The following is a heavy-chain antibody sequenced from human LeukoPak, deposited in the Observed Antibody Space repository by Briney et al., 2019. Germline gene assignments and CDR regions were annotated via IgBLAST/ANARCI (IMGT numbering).Heavy chain of an antibody. D-gene: IGHD1-1*01. CDR1: GFSFRSHG. CDR3: ARWNDRGRRFDS. V-gene: IGHV3-33*01. CDR2: IWYDGSEK. J-gene: IGHJ4*02. Sequence: PGGSLSLSCSASGFSFRSHGMYWVRQAPGKGLEWLAVIWYDGSEKYYADSVRGRFTISRDNSMNTLYLQMNSLRAEDTAMYYCARWNDRGRRFDSWGQGTQVTVSS.